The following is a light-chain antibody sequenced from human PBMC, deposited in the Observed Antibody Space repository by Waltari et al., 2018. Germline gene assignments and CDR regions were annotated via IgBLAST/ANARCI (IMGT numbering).Light chain of an antibody. V-gene: IGKV1-39*01. Sequence: DIQMTQSPTSLSASVEDRVTITCRARQTVTNSLNWYQQNSGKAPRLLIYGASNLQGGVPARFRGSGSGTDFTLTISNLQPEDLATYYCQQTYITPRTFGQGTKVEIK. J-gene: IGKJ1*01. CDR1: QTVTNS. CDR2: GAS. CDR3: QQTYITPRT.